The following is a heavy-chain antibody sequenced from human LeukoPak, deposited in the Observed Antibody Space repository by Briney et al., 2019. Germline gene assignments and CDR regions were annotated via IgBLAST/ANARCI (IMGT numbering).Heavy chain of an antibody. D-gene: IGHD1-26*01. CDR1: GVSISSYY. J-gene: IGHJ4*02. V-gene: IGHV4-4*09. CDR3: ARQTRSGSYPLDY. Sequence: SETLSLTCTVSGVSISSYYWSWLRQPPGKGLEWVGYIYTSGSTNYNPSLKSRVTISVDTSKNQFSLKLSSVTAADTAVYYCARQTRSGSYPLDYWGQGTLVTVSS. CDR2: IYTSGST.